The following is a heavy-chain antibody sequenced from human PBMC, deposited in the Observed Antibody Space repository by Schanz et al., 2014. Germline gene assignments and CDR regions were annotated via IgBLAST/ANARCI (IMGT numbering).Heavy chain of an antibody. D-gene: IGHD5-12*01. CDR2: MDPSDSYV. V-gene: IGHV5-10-1*03. CDR1: GYNFTTYW. Sequence: EVQLVQSGAEVKKPGESLRISCKGSGYNFTTYWISWVRQMPGKGLEWIGRMDPSDSYVNYSPSFQGHVTISADRSISTAYLQWSSLKASDTAIYYCARRGEGGYKLSWYFDLWGRGTLVTVSS. J-gene: IGHJ2*01. CDR3: ARRGEGGYKLSWYFDL.